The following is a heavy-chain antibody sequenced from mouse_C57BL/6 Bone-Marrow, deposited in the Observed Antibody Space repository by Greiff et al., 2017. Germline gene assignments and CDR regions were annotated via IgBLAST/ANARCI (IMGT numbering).Heavy chain of an antibody. CDR3: AGWGRGLLSPWFAY. Sequence: VQLQQSGAELVRPGASVKLSCKASGYTFTSYGISWVKQRTGQGLEWIGEIYPRSGNTYYNEKFKGKATLTVDKSSSTAYMELRSLTSEDSAVYFCAGWGRGLLSPWFAYWGQGTLVTVSA. D-gene: IGHD2-12*01. V-gene: IGHV1-81*01. CDR1: GYTFTSYG. J-gene: IGHJ3*01. CDR2: IYPRSGNT.